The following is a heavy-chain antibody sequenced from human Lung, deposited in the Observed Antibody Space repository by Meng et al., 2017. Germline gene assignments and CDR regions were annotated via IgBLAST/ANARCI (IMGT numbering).Heavy chain of an antibody. Sequence: GESLKIYCAASGFSFSSYAMSWVRHAPGKGLEWVSALSGGGFTTYYADSVKRRFAISRHNSKNTLYLQMNSLRAEDTALYYCAKYSYGLGDYLDYWGQGALVTVSS. V-gene: IGHV3-23*01. CDR1: GFSFSSYA. J-gene: IGHJ4*02. D-gene: IGHD3-10*01. CDR2: LSGGGFTT. CDR3: AKYSYGLGDYLDY.